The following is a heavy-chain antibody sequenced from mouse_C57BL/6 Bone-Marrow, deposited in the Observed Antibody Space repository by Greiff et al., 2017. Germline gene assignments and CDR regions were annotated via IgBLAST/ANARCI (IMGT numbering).Heavy chain of an antibody. V-gene: IGHV1-4*01. J-gene: IGHJ2*01. D-gene: IGHD2-4*01. CDR1: GYTFTSYT. CDR2: INPSSGYT. CDR3: ARGLRGDYFDY. Sequence: QVQLQQSGAELARPGASAKMSCKASGYTFTSYTMHWVKQRPGQGLEWIGYINPSSGYTKYNQKFKDKATLTADKSSSTAYMHLSSLTSEDSAVYYCARGLRGDYFDYWGQGTTLTVSS.